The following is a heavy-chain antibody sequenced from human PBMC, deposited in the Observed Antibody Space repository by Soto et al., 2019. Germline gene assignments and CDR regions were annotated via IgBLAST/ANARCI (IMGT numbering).Heavy chain of an antibody. V-gene: IGHV3-30-3*01. CDR2: VSYDGGNK. D-gene: IGHD3-22*01. Sequence: QVQLVESGGGVVQPGRSLRLSCAASGFAFSSYAMHWVRQAPGKGLEWVAVVSYDGGNKYYADSVKGRSTISRDNSKNTLYLQMNSLRTEDTAVYYCARDPLYDTSAPSPSRIDYWGQGTLVTVSS. CDR1: GFAFSSYA. CDR3: ARDPLYDTSAPSPSRIDY. J-gene: IGHJ4*02.